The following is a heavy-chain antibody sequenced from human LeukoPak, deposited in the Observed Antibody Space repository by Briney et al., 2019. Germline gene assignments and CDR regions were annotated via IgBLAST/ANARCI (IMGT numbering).Heavy chain of an antibody. V-gene: IGHV3-30-3*01. Sequence: GGSLRLSCAASGFTFSGYAMHWVRQAPGKGLEWVAVISYDGSNKYYADSVKGRFTISRDNSKNTLYLQMNSLRAEDTALYYCARDNPPDYWGQGTLVTVSS. J-gene: IGHJ4*02. CDR3: ARDNPPDY. CDR2: ISYDGSNK. CDR1: GFTFSGYA.